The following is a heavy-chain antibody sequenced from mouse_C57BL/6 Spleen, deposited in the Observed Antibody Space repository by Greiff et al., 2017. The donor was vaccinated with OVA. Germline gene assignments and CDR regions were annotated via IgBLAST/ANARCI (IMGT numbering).Heavy chain of an antibody. CDR3: ARLGFSYAMDY. CDR1: GSTFRDFY. J-gene: IGHJ4*01. V-gene: IGHV5-16*01. D-gene: IGHD4-1*01. CDR2: INYDGSST. Sequence: VKLVASEGGLVQPGSSMKLSCTASGSTFRDFYMAWVRQVPEKGLEWVANINYDGSSTYSLDSLTSRFIISRENAKNILYLQMSRLKSEDTATYYCARLGFSYAMDYWGKGTSVTVSS.